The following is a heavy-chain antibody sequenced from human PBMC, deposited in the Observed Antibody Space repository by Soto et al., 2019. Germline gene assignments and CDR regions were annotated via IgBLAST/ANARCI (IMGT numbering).Heavy chain of an antibody. J-gene: IGHJ6*02. Sequence: GGSLRLSCAASGFTFSSYWMHWVRQAPGKGLVWVSRINSDGSSTSYADSVKGRFTISRDNAKNTLYLQMNSLRAEDTAVYYCARECSGGSCELNGMDVWGQGTTVTVSS. D-gene: IGHD2-15*01. CDR2: INSDGSST. CDR1: GFTFSSYW. V-gene: IGHV3-74*01. CDR3: ARECSGGSCELNGMDV.